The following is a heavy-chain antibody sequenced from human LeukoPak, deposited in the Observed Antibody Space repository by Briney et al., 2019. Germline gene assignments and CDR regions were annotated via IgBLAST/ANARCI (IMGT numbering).Heavy chain of an antibody. D-gene: IGHD6-19*01. Sequence: GGSLRLSCAASGFTFSNYAMSWVRQAPGKGLKWVSTISGGGITTYYADSAKGRFTISRDNSKNTMFLQMNSLRADDTAVYYCPRQSYASGWNPFDYWGQGILVTVSS. CDR2: ISGGGITT. CDR3: PRQSYASGWNPFDY. J-gene: IGHJ4*02. V-gene: IGHV3-23*01. CDR1: GFTFSNYA.